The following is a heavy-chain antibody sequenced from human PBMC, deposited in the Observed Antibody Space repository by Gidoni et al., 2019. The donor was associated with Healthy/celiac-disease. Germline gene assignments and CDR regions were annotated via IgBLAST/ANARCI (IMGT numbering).Heavy chain of an antibody. V-gene: IGHV1-69*01. D-gene: IGHD2-2*02. CDR1: GGTFSSYA. J-gene: IGHJ5*02. Sequence: QVQLVQSGAEVKKPGSSVKVSCKASGGTFSSYAISWVRQAPGQGLEWMGGIIPIFGTANYAQKFQGRVTITADESTSTAYMELSSLRSEDTAVYYCAREGEYCSSTSCYRSWFDPWGQGTLVTVSS. CDR2: IIPIFGTA. CDR3: AREGEYCSSTSCYRSWFDP.